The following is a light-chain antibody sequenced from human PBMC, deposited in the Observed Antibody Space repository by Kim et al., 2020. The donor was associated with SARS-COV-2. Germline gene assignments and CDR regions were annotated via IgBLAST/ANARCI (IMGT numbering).Light chain of an antibody. Sequence: SSELTQDPAVSVALGQTVRITCQGDSLRSYYASWYQQKPGQAPVLVIYGKNNRPSGIPDRFFGSSSGNIASLTITGAQAEDEADYYCNSRDSSGNHVVFG. CDR2: GKN. V-gene: IGLV3-19*01. CDR1: SLRSYY. CDR3: NSRDSSGNHVV. J-gene: IGLJ2*01.